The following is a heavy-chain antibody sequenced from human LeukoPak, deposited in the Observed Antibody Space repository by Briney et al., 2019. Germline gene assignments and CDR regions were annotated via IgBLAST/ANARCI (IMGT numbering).Heavy chain of an antibody. CDR3: AREKDTGSNHAKIRYDI. J-gene: IGHJ3*02. V-gene: IGHV4-59*01. D-gene: IGHD1-26*01. Sequence: SETLSLTCTVSGGSISDYYWSWIRQPPGKGLEWIGWIFGSGDFNYNPSLKSRLSISVDTSNNQFSLKLTSATAADTAVYYCAREKDTGSNHAKIRYDIWDLGTMVTVSS. CDR1: GGSISDYY. CDR2: IFGSGDF.